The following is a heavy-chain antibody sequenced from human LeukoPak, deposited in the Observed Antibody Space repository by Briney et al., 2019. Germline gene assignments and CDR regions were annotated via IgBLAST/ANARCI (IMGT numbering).Heavy chain of an antibody. CDR3: AREECSGSRCYSSNPSWYFYYMDV. CDR1: GGSISGTSDY. V-gene: IGHV4-39*02. D-gene: IGHD2-15*01. CDR2: IYYSGTT. Sequence: SATLSLTCTVSGGSISGTSDYWAWIRQPPGKGLEWIASIYYSGTTYYTPSLKSRVTISVDTSKNQFSLKLSSVTAADTAVYYCAREECSGSRCYSSNPSWYFYYMDVWGKGTTVTVSS. J-gene: IGHJ6*03.